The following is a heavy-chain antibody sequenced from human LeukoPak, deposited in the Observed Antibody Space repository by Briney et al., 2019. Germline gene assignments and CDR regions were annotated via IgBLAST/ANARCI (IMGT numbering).Heavy chain of an antibody. D-gene: IGHD3-22*01. Sequence: GGSLRLSCAASGFTLSSSWMSWVRQAPGKGLEWVANIKQDGSEKYYVDSVKGRFTISRDNSKNTLYLQMNSLRAEDTAVYYCARDGYYYDSSGYYDYWGQGTLVTVSS. J-gene: IGHJ4*02. CDR2: IKQDGSEK. CDR1: GFTLSSSW. V-gene: IGHV3-7*01. CDR3: ARDGYYYDSSGYYDY.